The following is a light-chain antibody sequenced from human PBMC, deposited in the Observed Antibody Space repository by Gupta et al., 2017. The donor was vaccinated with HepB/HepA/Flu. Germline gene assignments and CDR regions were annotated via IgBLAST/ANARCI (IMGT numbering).Light chain of an antibody. CDR3: ASWDDRLSCWV. CDR1: ASNLGNNF. J-gene: IGLJ3*02. V-gene: IGLV1-47*01. CDR2: KDN. Sequence: QSVLTQPPSVSGTPGQPLTISCSGSASNLGNNFVFWYQQFPGTAPRLINFKDNLRPSGVGDRFTGSKSGTSASLAISGLRSEDEADYYCASWDDRLSCWVFGGGTKVTVL.